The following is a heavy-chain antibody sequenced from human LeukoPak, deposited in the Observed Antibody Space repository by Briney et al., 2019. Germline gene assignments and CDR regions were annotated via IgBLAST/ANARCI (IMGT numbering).Heavy chain of an antibody. CDR2: IYHTGST. Sequence: SETLSLTCTVSGGSISNNYWSWIRQPPGKGLEWLGYIYHTGSTSYNPSLKSRVIMSVETSQNQFSLKLFSVTAADTAVYYCAREDSGYDYSPFYYWGQGILVTVSS. V-gene: IGHV4-59*01. CDR3: AREDSGYDYSPFYY. J-gene: IGHJ4*02. CDR1: GGSISNNY. D-gene: IGHD5-12*01.